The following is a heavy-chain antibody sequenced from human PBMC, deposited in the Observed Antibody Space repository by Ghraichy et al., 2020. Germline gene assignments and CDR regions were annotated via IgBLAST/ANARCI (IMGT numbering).Heavy chain of an antibody. D-gene: IGHD3-22*01. CDR1: GGTFSSYA. V-gene: IGHV1-69*13. Sequence: SVKVSCKASGGTFSSYAISWVRQAPGQGLEWMGGIIPIFGTANYAQKFQGRVTITADESTSTAYMELSSLRSEDTAVYYCAREGPGGYYPFDYWGQGTLVTVSS. CDR3: AREGPGGYYPFDY. J-gene: IGHJ4*02. CDR2: IIPIFGTA.